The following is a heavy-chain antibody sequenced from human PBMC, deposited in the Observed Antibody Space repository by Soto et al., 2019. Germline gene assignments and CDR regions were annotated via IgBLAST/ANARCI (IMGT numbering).Heavy chain of an antibody. D-gene: IGHD3-10*01. CDR3: ARGLERPTYYYGSGSYPDY. J-gene: IGHJ4*02. V-gene: IGHV3-66*01. CDR1: GFTVSSNY. CDR2: IYSGGST. Sequence: PGGSLRLSCAASGFTVSSNYMSWVRQAPGKGLEWVSVIYSGGSTYYADSEKGRYTISRDNSKNTLYLQMNRLRAEDTAVFYCARGLERPTYYYGSGSYPDYWGQGTLVTVSS.